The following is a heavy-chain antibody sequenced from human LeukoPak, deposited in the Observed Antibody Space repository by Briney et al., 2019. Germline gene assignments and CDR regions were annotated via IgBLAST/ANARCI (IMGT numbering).Heavy chain of an antibody. CDR3: ARGSIVRWLHLTYPFGY. CDR1: GYTFTSYD. D-gene: IGHD5-24*01. J-gene: IGHJ4*02. CDR2: MNPNSGNT. V-gene: IGHV1-8*01. Sequence: GASVKVSCKASGYTFTSYDINWVRQATGQGLEWMGWMNPNSGNTGYAQKFQGRVTMTRNTSISTAYMELSSLRSEDTAVYYCARGSIVRWLHLTYPFGYWGQGTLVTVSS.